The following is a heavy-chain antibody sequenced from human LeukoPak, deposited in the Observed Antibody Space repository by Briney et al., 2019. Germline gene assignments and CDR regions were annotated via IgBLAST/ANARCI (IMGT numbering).Heavy chain of an antibody. D-gene: IGHD2-2*01. CDR2: IIPIFGTA. CDR1: GGTFSSYA. Sequence: ASVTVSCTASGGTFSSYAISWVRQAPGQGLEWMGGIIPIFGTANYAQKFQGRVTITADESTSTAYMELSSLRSEDTAVYYCARAMPGWFDPWGQGTLVTVSS. V-gene: IGHV1-69*13. J-gene: IGHJ5*02. CDR3: ARAMPGWFDP.